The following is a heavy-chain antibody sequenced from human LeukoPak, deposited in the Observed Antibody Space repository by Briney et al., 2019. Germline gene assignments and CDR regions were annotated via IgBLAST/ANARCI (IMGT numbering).Heavy chain of an antibody. Sequence: TGGSLRLSCAVSGLFVSSDYMTWVRQAPGKGLEWVSLIYSGGKTYYTDSVKGRFTISRDNSNKTLFLQMNGLRAEDTAVYYCARGPAGTFDYWGQGTLVTVSS. CDR3: ARGPAGTFDY. J-gene: IGHJ4*02. D-gene: IGHD1-26*01. V-gene: IGHV3-53*01. CDR2: IYSGGKT. CDR1: GLFVSSDY.